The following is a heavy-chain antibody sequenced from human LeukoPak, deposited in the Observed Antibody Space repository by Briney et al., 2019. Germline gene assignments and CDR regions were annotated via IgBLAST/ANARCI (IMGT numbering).Heavy chain of an antibody. J-gene: IGHJ4*02. V-gene: IGHV4-59*08. D-gene: IGHD6-13*01. CDR1: GGSISSYY. Sequence: SETLSLTCTVSGGSISSYYWSWIRQPPGKGLEWIGYIYYSGSTNYNPSLKSRVTISVDTSKNQFSLKLSPVTAADTAVYYCARHSSSWRFDYWGQGTLVTVSS. CDR3: ARHSSSWRFDY. CDR2: IYYSGST.